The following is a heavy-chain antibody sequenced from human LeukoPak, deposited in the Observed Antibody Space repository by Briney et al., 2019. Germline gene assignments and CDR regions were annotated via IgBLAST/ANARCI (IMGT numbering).Heavy chain of an antibody. Sequence: ASVKVSCKASGYTFTGYYMHWVRQAPGQGLEWMGWINPNSGGTNYAQKFQGRVTMTRDTSISTAYMELSRLRSDDMAVYYCARERTLTSCYDYWGQGTLVTVSS. CDR1: GYTFTGYY. CDR2: INPNSGGT. D-gene: IGHD2-15*01. CDR3: ARERTLTSCYDY. V-gene: IGHV1-2*02. J-gene: IGHJ4*02.